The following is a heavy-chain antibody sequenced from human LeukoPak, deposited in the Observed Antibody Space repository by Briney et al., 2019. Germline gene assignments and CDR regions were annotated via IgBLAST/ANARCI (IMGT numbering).Heavy chain of an antibody. CDR2: INSGNGDT. D-gene: IGHD4-23*01. Sequence: ASVKVSCKASEYTFTRHTIHWVRQAPGQRLEWMGWINSGNGDTKYSQKFQGTVSITRDTSASTAYMELSRLRSEDTAVYYCARETSVAQNDAFDIWGQGTMVTVSS. CDR1: EYTFTRHT. V-gene: IGHV1-3*01. CDR3: ARETSVAQNDAFDI. J-gene: IGHJ3*02.